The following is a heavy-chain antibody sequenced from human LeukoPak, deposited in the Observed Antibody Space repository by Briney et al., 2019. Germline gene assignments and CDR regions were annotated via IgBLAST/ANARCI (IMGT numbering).Heavy chain of an antibody. CDR2: IKSKTDGGTT. D-gene: IGHD2-2*01. CDR1: GFTFSNAW. Sequence: TGGSLRLSCAASGFTFSNAWMGWVRQAPGKGLEWVGRIKSKTDGGTTDYAAPVKGRFTISRDDSKNTLYLQMNSLKTEDTAVYYCTTARPLQHCSSTSCYFSIAFDIWGQGTMVTVSS. CDR3: TTARPLQHCSSTSCYFSIAFDI. J-gene: IGHJ3*02. V-gene: IGHV3-15*01.